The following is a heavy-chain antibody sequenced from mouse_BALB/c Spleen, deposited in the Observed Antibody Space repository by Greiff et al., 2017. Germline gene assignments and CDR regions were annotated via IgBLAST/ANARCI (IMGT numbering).Heavy chain of an antibody. Sequence: EVKVEESGPSLVKPSQTLSLTCSVTGDSITSGYWNWIRKFPGNKLEYMGYISYSGSTYYNPSLKSRISITRDTSKNQYYLQLNSVTTEDTATYYCARGITTAYYFDYWGQGTTLTVSS. V-gene: IGHV3-8*02. J-gene: IGHJ2*01. D-gene: IGHD1-2*01. CDR3: ARGITTAYYFDY. CDR1: GDSITSGY. CDR2: ISYSGST.